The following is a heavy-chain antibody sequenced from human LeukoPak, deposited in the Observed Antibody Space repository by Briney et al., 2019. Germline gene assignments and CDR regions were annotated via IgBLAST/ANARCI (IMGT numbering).Heavy chain of an antibody. V-gene: IGHV3-30-3*01. Sequence: GGSLRLSCAASGFTLSSFTMHWVRHNPGKGLEWVAVISYDESQKWYADSVKGRFSISRDNSKNTLYLQMNSLRAEDTAVYYCAKGPLIEVAGTTWDYWGQGTLVTVSS. J-gene: IGHJ4*02. D-gene: IGHD6-19*01. CDR2: ISYDESQK. CDR3: AKGPLIEVAGTTWDY. CDR1: GFTLSSFT.